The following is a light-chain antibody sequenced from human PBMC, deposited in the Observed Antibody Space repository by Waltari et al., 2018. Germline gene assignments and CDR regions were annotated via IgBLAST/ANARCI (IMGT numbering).Light chain of an antibody. CDR2: RVS. CDR1: QSLVHSDGNTH. V-gene: IGKV2-30*02. CDR3: MQGTHWPHT. Sequence: DVVMTQSPLPPPLTLGQPASIPCTSSQSLVHSDGNTHLNWFQQRPGQSPRRLIYRVSNRDSGVPDRFSGSGSGTDFTLKISRVEADDVGFYYCMQGTHWPHTFGQGTKLDIK. J-gene: IGKJ2*01.